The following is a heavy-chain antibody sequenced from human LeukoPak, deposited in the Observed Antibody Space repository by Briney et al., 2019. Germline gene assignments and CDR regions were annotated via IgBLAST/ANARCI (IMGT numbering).Heavy chain of an antibody. D-gene: IGHD1-26*01. CDR1: GFTFSDYS. V-gene: IGHV3-21*01. J-gene: IGHJ4*02. CDR2: ISSRSAYT. CDR3: ARDRSGSYPYYFDY. Sequence: GGSLRLSCAASGFTFSDYSMNWARQAPGKGLEWVSSISSRSAYTHYTDSVKGRFTISRDNAENSLYLQMNNLRADDTAVYYCARDRSGSYPYYFDYWGQGTVVTVSS.